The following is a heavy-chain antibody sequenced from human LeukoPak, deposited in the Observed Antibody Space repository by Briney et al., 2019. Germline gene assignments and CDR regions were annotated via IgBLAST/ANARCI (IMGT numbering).Heavy chain of an antibody. CDR3: TTRLDDFWSGYSGWFDP. CDR2: IKSKTDGGTT. V-gene: IGHV3-15*01. J-gene: IGHJ5*02. Sequence: GGSLRLSCAASGFTFSNAWMSWVRQAPGKGLEWVGRIKSKTDGGTTDYAAPVKGRFTISRDDSRNTLYLQMNSLKTEDTAVYYCTTRLDDFWSGYSGWFDPWGQGTLVTVSS. CDR1: GFTFSNAW. D-gene: IGHD3-3*01.